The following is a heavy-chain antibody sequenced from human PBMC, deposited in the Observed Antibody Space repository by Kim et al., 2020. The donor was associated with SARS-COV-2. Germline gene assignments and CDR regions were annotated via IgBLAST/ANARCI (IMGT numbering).Heavy chain of an antibody. J-gene: IGHJ6*02. CDR2: INHFGNT. Sequence: SETLSLTCAVYGGSFNGYYWSWIRQPPGKGLEWIGEINHFGNTNYNPSLKSRVTISVDTSKNQFSLKLSSVTAADTAVYYCARGRAVTTFYYYYGMDVRGQETTVTVSS. CDR1: GGSFNGYY. V-gene: IGHV4-34*01. CDR3: ARGRAVTTFYYYYGMDV. D-gene: IGHD4-17*01.